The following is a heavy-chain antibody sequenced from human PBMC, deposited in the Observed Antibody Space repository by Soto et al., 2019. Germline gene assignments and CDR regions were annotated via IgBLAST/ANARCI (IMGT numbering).Heavy chain of an antibody. D-gene: IGHD3-3*01. J-gene: IGHJ6*02. Sequence: ASVKVSCKASGYTFTSYDINWVRQATGQGLEWMGWMNPNSGSTVYAQKFQGRVTMTRDTSTSTVYMELSSLRSEDTAVYYCARDYDFWSGPGYYYYGMDVWGQGTTVTVSS. CDR1: GYTFTSYD. CDR2: MNPNSGST. CDR3: ARDYDFWSGPGYYYYGMDV. V-gene: IGHV1-8*01.